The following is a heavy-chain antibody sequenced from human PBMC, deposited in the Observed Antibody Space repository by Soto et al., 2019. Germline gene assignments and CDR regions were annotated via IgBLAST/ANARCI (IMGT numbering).Heavy chain of an antibody. CDR2: TYYRSKWYN. CDR3: ARGGYSSSWPYYYYGMDV. J-gene: IGHJ6*02. D-gene: IGHD6-13*01. V-gene: IGHV6-1*01. CDR1: GDSVSSNSAA. Sequence: KQSQTLSLTCAISGDSVSSNSAAWNWIRQSPSRGLEWLGRTYYRSKWYNDYAVSVKRRITINPDTSKNQFSLQLNSVTPEDTAVYYCARGGYSSSWPYYYYGMDVWGQGTTVTVSS.